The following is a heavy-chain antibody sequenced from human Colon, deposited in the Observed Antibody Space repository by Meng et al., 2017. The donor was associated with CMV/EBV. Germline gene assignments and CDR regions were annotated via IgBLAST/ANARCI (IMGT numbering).Heavy chain of an antibody. Sequence: QVQLVESGAEMEKPGASVKVSCKTSGYIFTYYGISWVRQAPGQGLEWMGWISADNVHTSHAQNVQDRVTMTTDTSTSTHYMELRNLRPDDTAVYYCARVYEYSSSWGIDYWGQGTLVTVSS. D-gene: IGHD6-6*01. CDR2: ISADNVHT. J-gene: IGHJ4*02. CDR1: GYIFTYYG. V-gene: IGHV1-18*01. CDR3: ARVYEYSSSWGIDY.